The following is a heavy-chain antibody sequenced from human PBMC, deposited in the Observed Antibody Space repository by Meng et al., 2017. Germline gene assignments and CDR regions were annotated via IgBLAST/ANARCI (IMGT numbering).Heavy chain of an antibody. V-gene: IGHV3-53*04. CDR1: GFTVSSNY. CDR2: IYSGGST. J-gene: IGHJ4*02. D-gene: IGHD5-18*01. CDR3: ARDRPGYSYGLDY. Sequence: LSLTCAASGFTVSSNYMSWVRQAPGKGLEWVSVIYSGGSTYYADSVKGRFTISRHNSKNTLYLQMNSLRAEDTAVYYCARDRPGYSYGLDYWGQGTLVTVSS.